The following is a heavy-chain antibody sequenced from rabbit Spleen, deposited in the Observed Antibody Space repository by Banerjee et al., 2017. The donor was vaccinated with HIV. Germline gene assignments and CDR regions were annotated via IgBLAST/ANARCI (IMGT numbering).Heavy chain of an antibody. J-gene: IGHJ6*01. D-gene: IGHD8-1*01. CDR2: IDSGSSGFT. CDR1: GFSLSNNYY. CDR3: ARDSGSSFSSYGMDL. Sequence: QSLQESGGGLVKPGGTLTLTCKASGFSLSNNYYMCWVRQAPGKGLEWIACIDSGSSGFTYFSSWAKGRFPISKTSSTTVTLQMPRLTAADTATYFCARDSGSSFSSYGMDLWGQGTLVTVS. V-gene: IGHV1S40*01.